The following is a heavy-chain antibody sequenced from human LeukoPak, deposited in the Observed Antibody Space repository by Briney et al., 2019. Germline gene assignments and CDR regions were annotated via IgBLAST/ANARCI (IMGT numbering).Heavy chain of an antibody. V-gene: IGHV1-18*01. Sequence: ASVKVSCKASGYTFTSYYITWVRQAPGQGLEWVGWISAYNGKTNYAQKLQGRVTMTIDTSTTTAYMDLRSLTSDDTAMYYCAKGGAMVATIDYWGQGTLVTVSS. J-gene: IGHJ4*02. D-gene: IGHD5-18*01. CDR3: AKGGAMVATIDY. CDR1: GYTFTSYY. CDR2: ISAYNGKT.